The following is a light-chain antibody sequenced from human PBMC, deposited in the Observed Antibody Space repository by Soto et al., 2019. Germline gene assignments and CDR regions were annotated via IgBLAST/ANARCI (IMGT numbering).Light chain of an antibody. CDR1: HSVSSV. Sequence: EIVMTQSLATLSVSPGERPTLSCRASHSVSSVLALCQQRPGQAPRLLMYGASSRATGIPDRFSGRGSETVFTLTISRLEPEDFAVYYCQQYGSQLTFGGGTKVDIK. CDR3: QQYGSQLT. V-gene: IGKV3-20*01. CDR2: GAS. J-gene: IGKJ4*01.